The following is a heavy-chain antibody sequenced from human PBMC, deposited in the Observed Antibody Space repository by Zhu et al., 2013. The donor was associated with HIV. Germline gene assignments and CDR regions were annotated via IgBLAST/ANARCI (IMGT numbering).Heavy chain of an antibody. CDR3: ARAPRRDWNYEGYFDY. J-gene: IGHJ4*02. V-gene: IGHV1-2*02. CDR2: IDLTSGET. CDR1: GFIFTGYY. D-gene: IGHD1-7*01. Sequence: QVQLVQSGAEVKKPGASVKVSCKASGFIFTGYYMHWVRQAPGQGLEWMGWIDLTSGETKYARNFQGRVTMARDTSITTVYLELSSLTSDDMAIYYCARAPRRDWNYEGYFDYWGQGTLVTVSS.